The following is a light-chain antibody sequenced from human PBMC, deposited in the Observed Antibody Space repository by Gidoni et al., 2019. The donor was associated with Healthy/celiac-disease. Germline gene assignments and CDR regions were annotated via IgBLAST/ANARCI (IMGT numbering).Light chain of an antibody. J-gene: IGKJ2*01. V-gene: IGKV3-15*01. Sequence: EIVLPPSPATLSVSPGERATLSCRASQSVSSNLAWYQQKPGQAPRLLIYGASTRATGIPARFSGSGSGTEFTLTISSLQSEDFAVYYCQQYNNWPMSTFGQGTKLEIK. CDR1: QSVSSN. CDR3: QQYNNWPMST. CDR2: GAS.